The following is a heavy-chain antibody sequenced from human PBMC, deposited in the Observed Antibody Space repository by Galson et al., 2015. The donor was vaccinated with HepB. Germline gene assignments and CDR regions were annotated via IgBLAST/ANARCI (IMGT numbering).Heavy chain of an antibody. V-gene: IGHV3-64D*06. D-gene: IGHD3-3*01. J-gene: IGHJ4*02. CDR2: ISSNGGST. CDR1: GFTFSSYA. Sequence: SLRLSCAASGFTFSSYAMHWVRQAPGKGLEYVSAISSNGGSTYYADSVKGRFTISRDNSKNTLYLQMSSLRAEDTAVYYCVKDITIFGVVVRSIDFDYWGQGTLVTVSS. CDR3: VKDITIFGVVVRSIDFDY.